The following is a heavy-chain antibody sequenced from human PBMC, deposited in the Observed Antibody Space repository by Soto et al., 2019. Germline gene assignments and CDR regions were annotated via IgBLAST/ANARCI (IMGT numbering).Heavy chain of an antibody. CDR3: ARYASWGGFDP. Sequence: QVQLQESGPGLVKPSQTLSLTCSVSGVSVNTGGYYWSWVRQHPGKGLECIGHIYYSGSNYYNPSLKSRITISLDTTKNQFSLNLTSVTAADTAVYYCARYASWGGFDPWGQGTLVTVSS. D-gene: IGHD2-8*01. CDR2: IYYSGSN. J-gene: IGHJ5*02. CDR1: GVSVNTGGYY. V-gene: IGHV4-31*03.